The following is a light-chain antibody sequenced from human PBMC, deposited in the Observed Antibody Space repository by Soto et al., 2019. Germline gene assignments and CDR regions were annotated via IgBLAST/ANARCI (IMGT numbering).Light chain of an antibody. CDR3: SSYAGSNSYV. CDR2: DVR. J-gene: IGLJ1*01. V-gene: IGLV2-8*01. Sequence: QSALTQPPSASGSPGQSVTISCTGTSSDVGGYNYVSWYQQHPGKAPKLMIYDVRKRPSGVADRFSGSKSGNTASLTVSGLQAEDEADYYCSSYAGSNSYVFGPGTQLTVL. CDR1: SSDVGGYNY.